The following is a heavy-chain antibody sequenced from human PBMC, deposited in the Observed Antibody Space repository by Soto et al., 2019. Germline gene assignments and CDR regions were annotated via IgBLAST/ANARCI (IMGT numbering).Heavy chain of an antibody. J-gene: IGHJ4*02. V-gene: IGHV3-53*01. CDR3: AVRVTTAASLDY. CDR1: GFTVSNNH. CDR2: VHGGGST. D-gene: IGHD1-1*01. Sequence: VQLVESGGGLIQPGGSLRLSCAASGFTVSNNHMTWVRQAAGKGLELVSFVHGGGSTSYADSVKGRFTISRDNSKNTVFLQMASLRAEDTAIYYCAVRVTTAASLDYWGRGTLVTVSS.